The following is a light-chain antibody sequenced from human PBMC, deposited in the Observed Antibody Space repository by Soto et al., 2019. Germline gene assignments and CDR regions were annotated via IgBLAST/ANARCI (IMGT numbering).Light chain of an antibody. Sequence: QSVLTQPPSVSGAPGQRLTISCAGTSSNIGAGFDVHWYQQLPGTAPKLLIYANDDRPSGVPDRFSCSTSGTSAYLAITGLQADDAADYYCQSYDNSLLAYVFGGGTKVTVL. J-gene: IGLJ3*02. CDR2: AND. CDR1: SSNIGAGFD. CDR3: QSYDNSLLAYV. V-gene: IGLV1-40*01.